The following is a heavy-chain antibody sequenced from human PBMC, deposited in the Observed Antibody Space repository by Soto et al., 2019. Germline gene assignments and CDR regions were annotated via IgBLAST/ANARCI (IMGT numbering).Heavy chain of an antibody. V-gene: IGHV3-23*01. Sequence: PGGSLRLSCAASGFTFSSYAMSWVRQAPGKGLEWVPAISESGGDNTYYADSVKGRFTISRDNSKNTLYLQMNSLRAEDTALYYCAKVFLFQQLVFDYWGPGTLVTVSS. D-gene: IGHD6-13*01. CDR3: AKVFLFQQLVFDY. J-gene: IGHJ4*02. CDR1: GFTFSSYA. CDR2: ISESGGDNT.